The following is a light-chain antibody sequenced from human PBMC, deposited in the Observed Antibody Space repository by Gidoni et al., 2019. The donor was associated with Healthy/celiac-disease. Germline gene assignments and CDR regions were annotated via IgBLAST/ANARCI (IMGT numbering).Light chain of an antibody. CDR1: KLCEKY. J-gene: IGLJ2*01. V-gene: IGLV3-1*01. CDR2: QDS. Sequence: SYELTQPPSVTVYPGQTASITCSGDKLCEKYACGYPRKQGQSPVLVIYQDSKRPSGIPARFSGANSGNTATLTISGTQAMDDADYYCQAWDSSTVVFGGGTKLTVL. CDR3: QAWDSSTVV.